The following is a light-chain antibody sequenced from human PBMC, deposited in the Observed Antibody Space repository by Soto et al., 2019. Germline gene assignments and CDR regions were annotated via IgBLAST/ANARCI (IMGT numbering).Light chain of an antibody. CDR1: QSISRN. V-gene: IGKV3-15*01. CDR2: GAS. Sequence: EIVMTQSPATLSVSPGESAALSCRASQSISRNLAWYQLKPGQAPRLLIYGASTRVPGIPARFSGSGSGTEFTLSISSLQSEDSAVYYCQQYTNWRPVRTFGQGTKVDIK. CDR3: QQYTNWRPVRT. J-gene: IGKJ1*01.